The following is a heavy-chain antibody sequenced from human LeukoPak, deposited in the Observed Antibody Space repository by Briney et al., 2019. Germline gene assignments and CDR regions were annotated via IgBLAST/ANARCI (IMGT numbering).Heavy chain of an antibody. V-gene: IGHV4-39*07. CDR1: GGSISSGGYY. J-gene: IGHJ5*02. D-gene: IGHD5-18*01. CDR3: ARGGYSYGYRNWFDP. Sequence: PSETLSLTCTVSGGSISSGGYYWSWIRQPPGKGLEWIGEINHSGSANYNPSLKSRVTISVDTSKNQFSLKLSSVTAADTAVYYCARGGYSYGYRNWFDPWGQGTLVTVSS. CDR2: INHSGSA.